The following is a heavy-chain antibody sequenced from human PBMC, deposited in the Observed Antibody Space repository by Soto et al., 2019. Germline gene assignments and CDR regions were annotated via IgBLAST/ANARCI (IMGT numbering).Heavy chain of an antibody. Sequence: GGSLRLSCVASGFTFSDCYMTWIRQAPGKGLEWISSISIIGGTIYYADSVKGRFTISRDNAKNSLYLQMNSLRADDTAVYYCARDELDVVVISTSYQYNAMDVWGQGTTVTVSS. CDR1: GFTFSDCY. CDR2: ISIIGGTI. V-gene: IGHV3-11*01. D-gene: IGHD3-22*01. J-gene: IGHJ6*02. CDR3: ARDELDVVVISTSYQYNAMDV.